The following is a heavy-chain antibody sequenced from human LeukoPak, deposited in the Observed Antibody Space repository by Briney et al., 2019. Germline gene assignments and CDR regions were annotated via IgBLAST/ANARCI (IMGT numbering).Heavy chain of an antibody. D-gene: IGHD6-13*01. CDR1: GGSISSSSYY. Sequence: ETSETLSLTCTVSGGSISSSSYYWGWIRQPPGKGLEWIGSIYYSGSTYYNPSLKSRVTISVDTSKNQFSLKLSSVTAADTAVYYCARDLRIAAAGLGFDYWGQGTLVTVSS. V-gene: IGHV4-39*07. CDR2: IYYSGST. CDR3: ARDLRIAAAGLGFDY. J-gene: IGHJ4*02.